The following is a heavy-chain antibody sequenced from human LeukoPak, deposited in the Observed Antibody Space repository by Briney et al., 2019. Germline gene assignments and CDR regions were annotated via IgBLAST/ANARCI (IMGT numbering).Heavy chain of an antibody. D-gene: IGHD1-26*01. J-gene: IGHJ3*02. CDR3: ARVKSGSYSKAAFDI. Sequence: ASVKVSCKASGYTFPSYDINWVRQATGQGLEWMGWMNPNSGNTGYAQKFQGRVTITRNTSISTAYMELSSLRSEDTAVYYCARVKSGSYSKAAFDIWGQGTMVTVSS. CDR1: GYTFPSYD. V-gene: IGHV1-8*03. CDR2: MNPNSGNT.